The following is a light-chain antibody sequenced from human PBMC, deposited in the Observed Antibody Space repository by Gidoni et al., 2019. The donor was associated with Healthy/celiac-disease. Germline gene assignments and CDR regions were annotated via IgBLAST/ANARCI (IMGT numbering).Light chain of an antibody. Sequence: SSELTKDPAVSVSLEQTVRITCQGDSLRSYYASWYQQNPGQAPVLVIYGKNNRPSGIPDRFSGSSSGNTASLTITGAQAEDEADYYCNSRDSSGNPVVFGGGTKLTVL. V-gene: IGLV3-19*01. CDR1: SLRSYY. CDR3: NSRDSSGNPVV. J-gene: IGLJ2*01. CDR2: GKN.